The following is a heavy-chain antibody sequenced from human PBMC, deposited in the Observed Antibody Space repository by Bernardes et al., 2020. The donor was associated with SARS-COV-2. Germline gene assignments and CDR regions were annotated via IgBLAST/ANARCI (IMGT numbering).Heavy chain of an antibody. CDR1: GGSFSGYF. J-gene: IGHJ5*02. D-gene: IGHD1-7*01. CDR3: ARGNWNYVPISNWFDP. CDR2: SNRFGKT. Sequence: SETLSLTCAVHGGSFSGYFWTWIRQSPGKGLEWIGESNRFGKTNYNPSLKSRIAVSLDTSKNMFSLKLTSVTAADTAVYYCARGNWNYVPISNWFDPWGQGTLVTVSS. V-gene: IGHV4-34*01.